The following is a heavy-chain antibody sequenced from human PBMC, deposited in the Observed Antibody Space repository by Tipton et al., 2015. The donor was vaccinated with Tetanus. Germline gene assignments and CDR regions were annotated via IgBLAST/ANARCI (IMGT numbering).Heavy chain of an antibody. J-gene: IGHJ3*02. Sequence: QSGPEVKKPGASVKVSCKASGYTFTSYAMHWVRQAPGQRLEWMGRINPKNGGTNRAQKFQGRVTMTRDTSINTVYMELSRLTSDDTAVYYCARDVRVAQSDAFDIWGQGTMVTVSS. D-gene: IGHD3-10*01. CDR3: ARDVRVAQSDAFDI. CDR2: INPKNGGT. V-gene: IGHV1-2*06. CDR1: GYTFTSYA.